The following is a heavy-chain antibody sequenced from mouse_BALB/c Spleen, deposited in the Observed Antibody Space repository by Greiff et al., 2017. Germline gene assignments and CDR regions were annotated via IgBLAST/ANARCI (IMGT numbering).Heavy chain of an antibody. CDR1: GYSITSDYA. CDR2: ISYSGST. V-gene: IGHV3-2*02. D-gene: IGHD2-10*02. CDR3: ARSGYGNYEAWFAY. Sequence: EVQLVESGPGLVKPSQSLSLTCTVTGYSITSDYAWNWIRQFPGNKLEWMGYISYSGSTSYNPSLKSRISITRDTSKNQFFLQLNSVTTEDTATYYCARSGYGNYEAWFAYWGQGTLVTVSA. J-gene: IGHJ3*01.